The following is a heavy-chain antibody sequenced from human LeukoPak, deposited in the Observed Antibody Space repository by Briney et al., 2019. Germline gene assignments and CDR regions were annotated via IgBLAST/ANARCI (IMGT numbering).Heavy chain of an antibody. Sequence: QAGGSLRLSCAASGFTFSSYGMHWVRQAPGKGLEWVAVISYDGSNKYYADSVKGRFTISRDNSKNTLYLQMNSLRAEDTAVYYCAILGDYGDYGPRSRGAFDIWGQGTMVTVSS. CDR1: GFTFSSYG. J-gene: IGHJ3*02. D-gene: IGHD4-17*01. CDR3: AILGDYGDYGPRSRGAFDI. CDR2: ISYDGSNK. V-gene: IGHV3-30*03.